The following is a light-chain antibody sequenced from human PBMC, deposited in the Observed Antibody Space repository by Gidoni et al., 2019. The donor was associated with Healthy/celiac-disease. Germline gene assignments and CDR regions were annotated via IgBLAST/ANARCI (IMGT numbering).Light chain of an antibody. CDR3: QQYYNTPRT. CDR1: QSVLYSSNNKNY. J-gene: IGKJ2*01. V-gene: IGKV4-1*01. CDR2: WAS. Sequence: DIVMTQSPDSLAVSLGERATINCKSSQSVLYSSNNKNYLAWYQQKPGQPPKLLIYWASTRESGVPDRFSGSGSGTDFTLTISSLQAEDVAVYYCQQYYNTPRTFXQXTKLXIK.